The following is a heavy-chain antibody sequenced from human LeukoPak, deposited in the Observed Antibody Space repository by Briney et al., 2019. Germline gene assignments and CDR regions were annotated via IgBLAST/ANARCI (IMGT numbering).Heavy chain of an antibody. CDR2: ISYDGSNK. J-gene: IGHJ4*02. D-gene: IGHD3-10*01. Sequence: GGSLRLSCAASGFTFSSYAMHWVRQAPGKGLEWVAVISYDGSNKCYADSVKGRFTISRDNSKNTLYLQMNSLRAEDTAVYYCARDGVGFDYWGQGTLVTVSS. V-gene: IGHV3-30-3*01. CDR3: ARDGVGFDY. CDR1: GFTFSSYA.